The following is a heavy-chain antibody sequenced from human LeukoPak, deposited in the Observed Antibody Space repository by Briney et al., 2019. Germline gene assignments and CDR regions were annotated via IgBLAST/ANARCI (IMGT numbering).Heavy chain of an antibody. J-gene: IGHJ4*02. V-gene: IGHV3-30*01. CDR3: ARARGSFDY. D-gene: IGHD3-16*01. Sequence: GGPLRLSCAASGFTFSSYAMHWVRQAPGKGLEWVAVISYDGSNKYYADSVKGRFTISRDNSKDTLYLQMNSLRAEDTAVYYCARARGSFDYWGQGTLVTVSS. CDR2: ISYDGSNK. CDR1: GFTFSSYA.